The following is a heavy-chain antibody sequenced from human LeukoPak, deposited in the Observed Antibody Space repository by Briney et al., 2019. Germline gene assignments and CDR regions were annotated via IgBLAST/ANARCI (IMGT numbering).Heavy chain of an antibody. CDR3: ARTTVTTDDAFDI. CDR1: GGFFSAYY. J-gene: IGHJ3*02. V-gene: IGHV4-34*01. D-gene: IGHD4-11*01. CDR2: INHSGST. Sequence: SETLSLTXAVYGGFFSAYYWSWIRQPPGKGLEWIGEINHSGSTNYDPSLKSRVTISVDTSKNQFSLKLSSVTAADTAVYYCARTTVTTDDAFDIWGRGTMVTVSS.